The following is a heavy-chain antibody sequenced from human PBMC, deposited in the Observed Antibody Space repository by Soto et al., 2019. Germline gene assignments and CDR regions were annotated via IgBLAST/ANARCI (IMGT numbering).Heavy chain of an antibody. Sequence: ASVKVSCKASGYTFTSYGISWVRQAPGQGPEWMGWISAYNGNTNYAQKLQGRVTMTTDTSTSTAYMELRSLRSDDTAVYYCARVPLGYSSGWYADFDPWGQGTLVTVSS. CDR3: ARVPLGYSSGWYADFDP. J-gene: IGHJ5*02. CDR2: ISAYNGNT. V-gene: IGHV1-18*04. D-gene: IGHD6-19*01. CDR1: GYTFTSYG.